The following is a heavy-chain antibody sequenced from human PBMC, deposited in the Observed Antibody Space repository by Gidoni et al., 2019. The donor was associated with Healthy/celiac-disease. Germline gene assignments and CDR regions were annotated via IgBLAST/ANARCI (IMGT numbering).Heavy chain of an antibody. CDR3: ARGLQLSISSSGLLDY. D-gene: IGHD6-6*01. Sequence: QVQLVESGGGVVQPGRSLRLSCAASGFPFSSYAMHWVRQAPGKGLEGVAVISYDGSNKYYADSVKGRFTISRDNSKNTLYLQMNSLRAEDTAVYYCARGLQLSISSSGLLDYWGQGTLVTVSS. V-gene: IGHV3-30*01. CDR1: GFPFSSYA. CDR2: ISYDGSNK. J-gene: IGHJ4*02.